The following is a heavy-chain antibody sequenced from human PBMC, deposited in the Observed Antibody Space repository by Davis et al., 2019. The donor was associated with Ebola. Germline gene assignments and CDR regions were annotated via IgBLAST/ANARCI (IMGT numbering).Heavy chain of an antibody. CDR1: GFTFSSYW. D-gene: IGHD3-10*02. CDR3: ARESSYYSVAFDI. CDR2: ISSSSSTI. Sequence: GGSLRLSCAASGFTFSSYWMSWVRQAPGKGLEWVSYISSSSSTIYYADSVKGRFTISRDNAKNSLYLQMNSLRDEDTAVYYCARESSYYSVAFDIWGQGTMVTVSS. J-gene: IGHJ3*02. V-gene: IGHV3-48*02.